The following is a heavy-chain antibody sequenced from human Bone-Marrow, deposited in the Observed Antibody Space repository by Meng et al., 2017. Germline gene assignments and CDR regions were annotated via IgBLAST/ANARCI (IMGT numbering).Heavy chain of an antibody. V-gene: IGHV2-5*02. J-gene: IGHJ4*02. CDR3: AHSRRGLWDPVS. CDR1: GFSLSTSGVS. D-gene: IGHD1-26*01. Sequence: QITLKESGPTLVKPTQTLTLTCTFSGFSLSTSGVSVGGIRQPPGEDLEWLALIYWDDDKRYSPSLKSRLAITKDTSKNQVVLTMTNMDPVDTATYYCAHSRRGLWDPVSWGQGTLVTVSS. CDR2: IYWDDDK.